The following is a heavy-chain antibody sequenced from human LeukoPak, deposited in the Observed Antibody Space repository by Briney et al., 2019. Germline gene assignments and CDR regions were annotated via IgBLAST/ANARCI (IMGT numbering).Heavy chain of an antibody. V-gene: IGHV3-21*01. CDR1: GLTFSSYS. Sequence: GGSLRLSCAASGLTFSSYSMNWVRQAPGKGLEWVSSISSSSSYIYYADSVKGRFTISRDNAKNSLYLQMNSLRAEDTAVYYCASRRRTTRYCSGGSCFSSGAFDIWGQGTMVTVSS. CDR2: ISSSSSYI. D-gene: IGHD2-15*01. CDR3: ASRRRTTRYCSGGSCFSSGAFDI. J-gene: IGHJ3*02.